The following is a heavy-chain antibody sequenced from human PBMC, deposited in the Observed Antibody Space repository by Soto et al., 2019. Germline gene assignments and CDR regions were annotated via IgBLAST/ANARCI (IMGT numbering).Heavy chain of an antibody. Sequence: GASVKVSCKASGYTFTGYYMHWVRQAPGQGLEWMGWINPNSGGTNYAQKFQGWVTMTRDTSISTAYMELSRLRSDDTAVYYCARGVRHYYGSGSYYNRNYYYYYMDVWGKGTTVTVSS. CDR3: ARGVRHYYGSGSYYNRNYYYYYMDV. CDR1: GYTFTGYY. D-gene: IGHD3-10*01. J-gene: IGHJ6*03. V-gene: IGHV1-2*04. CDR2: INPNSGGT.